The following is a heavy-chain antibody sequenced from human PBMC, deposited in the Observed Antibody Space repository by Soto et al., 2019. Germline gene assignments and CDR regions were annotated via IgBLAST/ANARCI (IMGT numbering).Heavy chain of an antibody. J-gene: IGHJ4*02. Sequence: QVQLQQWGAGLLKPSETLSLTCAVYGGSFSGYYWTWIRQPPGKGLGWLGEINPSGTTNYNPSLKSRVTMSVDTSKNQVSLKLSSVTAADTAVYYCERGGTRLQLRRFVDFWGQGTLVTVSS. CDR1: GGSFSGYY. V-gene: IGHV4-34*02. CDR3: ERGGTRLQLRRFVDF. CDR2: INPSGTT. D-gene: IGHD5-12*01.